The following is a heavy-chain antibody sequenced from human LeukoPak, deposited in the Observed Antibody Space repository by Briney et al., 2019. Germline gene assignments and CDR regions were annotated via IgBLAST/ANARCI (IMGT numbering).Heavy chain of an antibody. J-gene: IGHJ6*02. Sequence: PGGSLRLSCAASGFTFSSYWMSWVRQAPGKGLEWVANIKQDGSEKYYVDSVKGRFTISRDNAKNSLYLQMNSLRAEDTAVYYCASDQYYDFWSGYYEGPAYYYYGMDVWGQGTTVTVSS. CDR1: GFTFSSYW. V-gene: IGHV3-7*03. D-gene: IGHD3-3*01. CDR3: ASDQYYDFWSGYYEGPAYYYYGMDV. CDR2: IKQDGSEK.